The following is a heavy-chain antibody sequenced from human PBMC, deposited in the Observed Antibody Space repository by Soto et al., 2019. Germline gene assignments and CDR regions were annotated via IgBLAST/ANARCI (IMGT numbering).Heavy chain of an antibody. CDR3: ARHPFDAPPSGHYGMDV. CDR2: IDPSDSYT. J-gene: IGHJ6*02. CDR1: GYSFTSYW. Sequence: ESLKISCKGSGYSFTSYWISWVRQMPGKGLEWMGRIDPSDSYTNYSPSFQGHVTLSADKSISTAYLQWSSLKASDTAMYYCARHPFDAPPSGHYGMDVWGQGTTVTGSS. V-gene: IGHV5-10-1*01.